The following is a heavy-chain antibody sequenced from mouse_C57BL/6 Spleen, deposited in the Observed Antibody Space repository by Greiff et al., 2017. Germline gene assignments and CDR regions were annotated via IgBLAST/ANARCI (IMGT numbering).Heavy chain of an antibody. J-gene: IGHJ2*01. D-gene: IGHD1-1*01. V-gene: IGHV5-17*01. Sequence: EVHLVESGGGLVKPGGSLKLSCAASGFTFSDYGMHWVRQAPEKGLEWVAYISSGSSTIYYADTVKGRFTISRDNAKNTLFLQMTSLRSEDTAMYYCARMLLRTLYFDYWGQGTTLTVSS. CDR1: GFTFSDYG. CDR3: ARMLLRTLYFDY. CDR2: ISSGSSTI.